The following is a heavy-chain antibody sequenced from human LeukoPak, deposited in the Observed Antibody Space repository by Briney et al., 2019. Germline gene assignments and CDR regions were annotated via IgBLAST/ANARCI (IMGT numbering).Heavy chain of an antibody. V-gene: IGHV4-34*11. CDR3: AKGSGWLPEY. CDR1: GGSFSGYY. J-gene: IGHJ4*02. D-gene: IGHD2/OR15-2a*01. CDR2: VYYSGGS. Sequence: SETLSLTCAVYGGSFSGYYWSWIRQPPGKGLEWIGNVYYSGGSHYNPSLKSRVTISLDTSKNQISLRLNFVTPADTAVYFCAKGSGWLPEYWGQGILVTVSS.